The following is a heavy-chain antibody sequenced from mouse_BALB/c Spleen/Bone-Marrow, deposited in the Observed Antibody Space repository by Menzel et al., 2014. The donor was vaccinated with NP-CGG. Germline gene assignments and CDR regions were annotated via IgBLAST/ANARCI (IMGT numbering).Heavy chain of an antibody. V-gene: IGHV2-9*02. CDR2: IWAGGST. J-gene: IGHJ4*01. D-gene: IGHD1-1*01. Sequence: VMLVESGPGLVAPSQSLSITCTVSGFSLTSYGVHWVRQPPGKVLEWLGVIWAGGSTNYNSALMSRLSISNDNSKSQVFLKMNSLQTDDTAMYYCARGSYYEGAMDYWGQGTSVTVSS. CDR3: ARGSYYEGAMDY. CDR1: GFSLTSYG.